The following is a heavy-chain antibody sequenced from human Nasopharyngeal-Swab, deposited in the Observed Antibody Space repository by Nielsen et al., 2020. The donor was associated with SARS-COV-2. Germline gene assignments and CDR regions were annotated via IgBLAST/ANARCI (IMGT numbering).Heavy chain of an antibody. Sequence: ASVKVSCKASGYTFTNYFMHWVRQAPGQGLEWVGIMNPSGGTTSYAQKFQGRVIMTRDASTRTVYMELRSLRSDDTAVYYCARGAVVRYGMDVWGQGTTVTVSS. CDR3: ARGAVVRYGMDV. V-gene: IGHV1-46*01. D-gene: IGHD3-22*01. J-gene: IGHJ6*02. CDR2: MNPSGGTT. CDR1: GYTFTNYF.